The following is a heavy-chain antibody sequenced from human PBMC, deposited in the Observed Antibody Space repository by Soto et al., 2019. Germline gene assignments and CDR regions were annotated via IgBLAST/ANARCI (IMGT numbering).Heavy chain of an antibody. J-gene: IGHJ6*02. CDR2: IIPIFGTA. Sequence: SVKVSCKASGGTFSSYAISWVRQAPGQGLEWMGGIIPIFGTANYAQKFQGRVTITADKSTSTAYMELSSLRSEDTAVYYCARGEVGAVPEYYYYGMDVWGQGTTVTVSS. V-gene: IGHV1-69*06. D-gene: IGHD6-13*01. CDR3: ARGEVGAVPEYYYYGMDV. CDR1: GGTFSSYA.